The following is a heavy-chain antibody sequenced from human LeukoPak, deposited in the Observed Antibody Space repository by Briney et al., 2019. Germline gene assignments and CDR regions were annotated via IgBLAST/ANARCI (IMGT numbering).Heavy chain of an antibody. V-gene: IGHV3-30*04. D-gene: IGHD2-15*01. CDR1: GFTFSSYG. J-gene: IGHJ5*02. CDR3: ARGTVVVVAATGWFDP. CDR2: ISYDGSNK. Sequence: PGGSLRLSCAASGFTFSSYGMHWVRQAPGKGLEWVSVISYDGSNKYYADSVKGRFTISRDNSRNTLYLQMNSLRAEDTAVYYCARGTVVVVAATGWFDPWGQGTLVTVSS.